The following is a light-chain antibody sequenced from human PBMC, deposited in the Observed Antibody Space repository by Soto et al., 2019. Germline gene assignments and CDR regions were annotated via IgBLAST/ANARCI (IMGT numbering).Light chain of an antibody. CDR2: DVS. J-gene: IGLJ2*01. CDR1: SSDVGGYNY. Sequence: QSVLTQPASVSGSPGQSITISCTGTSSDVGGYNYVSWYQQHPGKAPKLMIYDVSNRPSGVSNRFSGSKSGNTASLTISGLQAEDEADYYCSSYTSISTLDVVFGGGTTLTVL. CDR3: SSYTSISTLDVV. V-gene: IGLV2-14*01.